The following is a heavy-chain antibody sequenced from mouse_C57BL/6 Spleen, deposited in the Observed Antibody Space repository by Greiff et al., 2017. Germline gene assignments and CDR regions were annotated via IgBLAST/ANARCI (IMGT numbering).Heavy chain of an antibody. D-gene: IGHD1-1*01. CDR2: IDPEDGDT. Sequence: EVQGVESGAELVRPGASVKLSCTASGFNIKDYYMHWVKQRPEQGLEWIGRIDPEDGDTEYAPKFQGKATMTADTSSNTAYLQLSSLTSEDTAVYYCITPVVATNYFDYWGQGTTLTVSS. CDR3: ITPVVATNYFDY. V-gene: IGHV14-1*01. CDR1: GFNIKDYY. J-gene: IGHJ2*01.